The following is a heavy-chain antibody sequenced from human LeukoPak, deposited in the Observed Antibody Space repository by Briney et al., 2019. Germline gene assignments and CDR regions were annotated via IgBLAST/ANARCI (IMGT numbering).Heavy chain of an antibody. CDR2: ISYDGSNK. V-gene: IGHV3-30*18. J-gene: IGHJ6*02. Sequence: GRSLRLSCAASGFTFSSYGMHWVRQAPGKGLEWVAVISYDGSNKYYADSVKGRFTISRDNSKNTLYLQMNSLRAEDTAVYYCAKDSGYCSGGSCYTYYYGMDVWGQGTTVTVSS. CDR3: AKDSGYCSGGSCYTYYYGMDV. D-gene: IGHD2-15*01. CDR1: GFTFSSYG.